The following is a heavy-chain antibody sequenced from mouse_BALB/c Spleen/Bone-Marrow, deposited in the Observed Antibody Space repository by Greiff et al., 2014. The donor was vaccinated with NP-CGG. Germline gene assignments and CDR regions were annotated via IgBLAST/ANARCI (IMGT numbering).Heavy chain of an antibody. Sequence: VQLKASGPGLVKPSQSLSLTCTVTGYSITSDYAWNWMRQFPGNKLEWMGYITYSGSTSYNPSLKSRISITRDTSKNQFFLQLNSVTTEDTATYYCARGLGRGAMDYWGQGTSVTVSS. J-gene: IGHJ4*01. D-gene: IGHD4-1*01. V-gene: IGHV3-2*02. CDR1: GYSITSDYA. CDR3: ARGLGRGAMDY. CDR2: ITYSGST.